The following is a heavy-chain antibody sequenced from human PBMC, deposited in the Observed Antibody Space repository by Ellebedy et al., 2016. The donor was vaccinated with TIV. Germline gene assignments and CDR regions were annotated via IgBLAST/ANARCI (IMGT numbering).Heavy chain of an antibody. CDR1: GFTFSNDW. V-gene: IGHV3-74*01. CDR2: INSDGSPT. D-gene: IGHD2-2*01. CDR3: AREILPSSKGGLFDI. J-gene: IGHJ3*02. Sequence: GGSLRLSCAASGFTFSNDWMHRVRQAPGKGLVWVSSINSDGSPTRYADSVQGRFTISRDNAKNTLYLQMNRVRAEDTAVYYCAREILPSSKGGLFDIWGQGTMVTVSS.